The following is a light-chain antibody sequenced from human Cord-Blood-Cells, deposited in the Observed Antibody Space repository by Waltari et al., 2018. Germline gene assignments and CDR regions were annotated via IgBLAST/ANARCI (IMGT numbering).Light chain of an antibody. V-gene: IGKV1-39*01. CDR2: AAS. Sequence: IQLTQSPSSLSESVGDRVTITCRARQSISSYLNWYQQKPGKAPKPLIYAASSLQSGVPSRFSGSGSGTDFTLTISSLQPEDFATYYCQQNYSTPHTFGQGTKLEIK. J-gene: IGKJ2*01. CDR3: QQNYSTPHT. CDR1: QSISSY.